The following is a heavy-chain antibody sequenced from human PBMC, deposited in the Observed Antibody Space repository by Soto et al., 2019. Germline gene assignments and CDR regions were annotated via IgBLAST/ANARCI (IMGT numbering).Heavy chain of an antibody. J-gene: IGHJ5*02. Sequence: SETLSLTCTVSGGSISSGGYYWSWIRQHPGKGLEWIGYIYYSGSTYYNPSLKSRVTISVDTSENQFSLKLSSVTAADTAVYYCARFPRITIFGVVKNWFDPWGQGTLVTVSS. D-gene: IGHD3-3*01. CDR3: ARFPRITIFGVVKNWFDP. CDR2: IYYSGST. CDR1: GGSISSGGYY. V-gene: IGHV4-31*03.